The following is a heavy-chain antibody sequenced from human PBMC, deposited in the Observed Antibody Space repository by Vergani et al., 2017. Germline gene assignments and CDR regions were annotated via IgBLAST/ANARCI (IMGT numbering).Heavy chain of an antibody. D-gene: IGHD3-9*01. CDR1: VYTFSIYY. CDR2: INPSGGHT. CDR3: ARGDYGILTGYRY. Sequence: QVPVVQSGAEVKKSGASVKVSCKTSVYTFSIYYMHWVRQAPGQGLEWMGIINPSGGHTNYAQKFQGRVTMTRDTSTSTVYMELSSLRSEDTAIYYCARGDYGILTGYRYWGQGTLVTVSA. V-gene: IGHV1-46*03. J-gene: IGHJ4*02.